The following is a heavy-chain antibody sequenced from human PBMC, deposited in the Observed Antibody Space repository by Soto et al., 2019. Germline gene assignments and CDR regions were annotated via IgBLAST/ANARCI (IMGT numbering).Heavy chain of an antibody. D-gene: IGHD3-16*01. CDR2: IIPIFGTA. Sequence: SVKVSCKASGGTFSSYAISWVRQAPGQGLEWMGGIIPIFGTANYAQKFQGRVTITADESTSTAYMELSSLRSEDTAVYYCARDDASASPSYYYDGMDVWGQGTTVTVSS. CDR3: ARDDASASPSYYYDGMDV. J-gene: IGHJ6*02. V-gene: IGHV1-69*13. CDR1: GGTFSSYA.